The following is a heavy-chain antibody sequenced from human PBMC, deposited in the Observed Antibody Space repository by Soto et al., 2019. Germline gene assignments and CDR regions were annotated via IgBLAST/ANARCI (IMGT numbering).Heavy chain of an antibody. J-gene: IGHJ6*02. Sequence: GGSLRLSCAASGFTFSSYGMHWVRQAPGKGLEWVAVISYDGSNKYYADSVKGRFTISRDNSKNTLYLQMNSLRAEDTAVYYCAKDLTMVRGPRQSYYYYGMDVWGQGTTVTVSS. V-gene: IGHV3-30*18. CDR3: AKDLTMVRGPRQSYYYYGMDV. D-gene: IGHD3-10*01. CDR1: GFTFSSYG. CDR2: ISYDGSNK.